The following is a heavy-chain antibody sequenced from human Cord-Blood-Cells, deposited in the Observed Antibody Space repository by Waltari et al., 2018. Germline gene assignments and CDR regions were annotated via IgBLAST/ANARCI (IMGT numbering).Heavy chain of an antibody. CDR1: GGSISSSNW. D-gene: IGHD2-2*02. CDR2: IYHSGSN. J-gene: IGHJ2*01. CDR3: ARDRGYCSSTSCYTWYFDL. Sequence: QVQLQESGPGLVKPSGTLSLTCAVSGGSISSSNWWSWVRQPPGKGLEWIGEIYHSGSNNYNPSLKSRLTISVDKSKNQFSLKLSSVTAADTAVYYCARDRGYCSSTSCYTWYFDLWGRGTLVTVSS. V-gene: IGHV4-4*02.